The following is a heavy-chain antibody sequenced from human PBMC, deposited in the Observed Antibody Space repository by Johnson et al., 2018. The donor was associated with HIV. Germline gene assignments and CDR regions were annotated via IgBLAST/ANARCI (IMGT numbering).Heavy chain of an antibody. J-gene: IGHJ3*02. CDR1: GFTFSAYA. CDR3: ATRYYHPYSKEIAAFDI. V-gene: IGHV3-30-3*01. D-gene: IGHD2-15*01. Sequence: VESGVGSVKPGGSLRFSCGASGFTFSAYAVHWVRQAPGKGLEWVAAISYDGNNKYYADSVKGQFTISRDNSKNTLYLQMNSLRAEDTAVYYCATRYYHPYSKEIAAFDIWGQGTVVTVSS. CDR2: ISYDGNNK.